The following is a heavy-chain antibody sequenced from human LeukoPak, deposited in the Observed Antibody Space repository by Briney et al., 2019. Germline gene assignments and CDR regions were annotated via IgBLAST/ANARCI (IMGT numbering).Heavy chain of an antibody. CDR1: GFTFSSYA. Sequence: PGGSLRLSCAASGFTFSSYAMSWVRQAPGKGLEWVSGIDYSGGSTYYADSVKGRFTISRDNSKNTLYLQMNSLRGEDTAIYYCRKTTTVTTGEDNWGQGTLVTVSS. J-gene: IGHJ4*02. CDR2: IDYSGGST. D-gene: IGHD4-17*01. V-gene: IGHV3-23*01. CDR3: RKTTTVTTGEDN.